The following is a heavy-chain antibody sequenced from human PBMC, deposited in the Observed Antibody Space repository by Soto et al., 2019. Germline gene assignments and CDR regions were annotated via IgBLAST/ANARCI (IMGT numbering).Heavy chain of an antibody. V-gene: IGHV1-2*04. CDR1: GYIFTGYY. CDR3: ATSRISIAVAGETEYYFDY. Sequence: WASVKVSCKASGYIFTGYYMHWVRQAPGQGLEWMGWINPNSGDTNYTQKFQGWVTMTRDTSISAAYMELSRLRSDDTAVYYCATSRISIAVAGETEYYFDYWGQGTLVTVTP. D-gene: IGHD6-19*01. J-gene: IGHJ4*02. CDR2: INPNSGDT.